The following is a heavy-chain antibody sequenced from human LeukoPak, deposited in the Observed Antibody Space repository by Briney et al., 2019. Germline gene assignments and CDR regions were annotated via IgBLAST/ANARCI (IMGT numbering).Heavy chain of an antibody. V-gene: IGHV4-39*07. CDR1: GGSISSSSYY. CDR3: ARASGELHYYYYMDV. J-gene: IGHJ6*03. D-gene: IGHD7-27*01. CDR2: IYYSGST. Sequence: SETLSLTCTVSGGSISSSSYYWGWIRQPPGKGLEWIRSIYYSGSTYYNPSLKSRVTISVDTSKNQFSLKLSSVTAADTAVYYCARASGELHYYYYMDVWGKGTTVTVSS.